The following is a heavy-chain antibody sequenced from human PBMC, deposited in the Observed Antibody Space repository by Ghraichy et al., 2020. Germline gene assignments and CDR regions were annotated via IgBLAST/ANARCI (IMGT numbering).Heavy chain of an antibody. J-gene: IGHJ4*02. CDR3: ARGDLDYYDSSGYCPIDY. V-gene: IGHV4-31*03. Sequence: QTLSLTCTVSGGSISSGGYYWSWIRQHPGKGLEWIGYIYYSGSTYYNLSLKSRVTISVDTSKNQFSLKLTSVTAADTAVYYCARGDLDYYDSSGYCPIDYWGQGTLVTVAS. CDR2: IYYSGST. D-gene: IGHD3-22*01. CDR1: GGSISSGGYY.